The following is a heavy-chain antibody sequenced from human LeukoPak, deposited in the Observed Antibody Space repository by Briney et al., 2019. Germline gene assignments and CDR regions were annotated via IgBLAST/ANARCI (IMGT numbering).Heavy chain of an antibody. D-gene: IGHD3-22*01. CDR2: ISGYNGNT. Sequence: ASVEVSCKASGYTFTSYGISWVRQAPGQGLEWMGWISGYNGNTNYAQKFQGRVTMTTDTSTSTAYMELRSLRSDDTAVYYCARGNYYDSTGYYYYYYYMDVWGKGTTVTISS. V-gene: IGHV1-18*01. CDR3: ARGNYYDSTGYYYYYYYMDV. CDR1: GYTFTSYG. J-gene: IGHJ6*03.